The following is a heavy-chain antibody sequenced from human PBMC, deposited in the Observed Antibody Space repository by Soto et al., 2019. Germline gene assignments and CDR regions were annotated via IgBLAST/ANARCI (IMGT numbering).Heavy chain of an antibody. Sequence: SETLSLTCAVYGGSIGAYYGSWIRQPPGKALEWIGEINHSGSTNYNPSLKSRVTISVDTSKNQFSLKLSSVTAAVTAVYYCARHHDTPLEYWGQGISVTVSP. CDR2: INHSGST. J-gene: IGHJ4*02. CDR3: ARHHDTPLEY. CDR1: GGSIGAYY. V-gene: IGHV4-34*01.